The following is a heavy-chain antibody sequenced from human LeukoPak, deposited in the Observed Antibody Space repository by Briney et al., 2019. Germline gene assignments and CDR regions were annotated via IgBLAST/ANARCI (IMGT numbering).Heavy chain of an antibody. CDR2: INHSGST. CDR1: GGSFSGYY. V-gene: IGHV4-34*01. Sequence: SETLSLTCAVYGGSFSGYYWSWIRQPPGKGLEWIGEINHSGSTNYNPSLKSRVTISVDTSKNQFSLKLSSVTAADTAVYYYASMRWQLFDYWGQGTLVTVSS. D-gene: IGHD2-15*01. J-gene: IGHJ4*02. CDR3: ASMRWQLFDY.